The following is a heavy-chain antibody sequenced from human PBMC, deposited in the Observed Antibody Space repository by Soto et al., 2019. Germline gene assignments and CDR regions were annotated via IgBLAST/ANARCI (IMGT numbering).Heavy chain of an antibody. CDR1: GGSISGYY. CDR2: IHYSGST. CDR3: ARGSAAGTKSPFDY. Sequence: LSLTCTVSGGSISGYYWSWIRQSPGKGLEWIGYIHYSGSTNYNPSLKSRVTISVDTSKNQLSLKLSSVTAADTAVYYCARGSAAGTKSPFDYWGQGTLVTVSS. V-gene: IGHV4-59*01. D-gene: IGHD6-13*01. J-gene: IGHJ4*02.